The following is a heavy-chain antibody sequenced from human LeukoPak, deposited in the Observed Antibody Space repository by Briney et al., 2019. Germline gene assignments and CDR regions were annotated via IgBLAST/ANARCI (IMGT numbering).Heavy chain of an antibody. D-gene: IGHD3-9*01. Sequence: GGSLRLSCAASGFTFSSYAMSWDRQAPGKGLEWVSAISGSGGSTYYADSVKGRFTISRDNSKNTLYLQMNSLRAEDTAVYYCAKVESRDYDILTGYYGYYFDYWGQGTLVTVSS. J-gene: IGHJ4*02. CDR2: ISGSGGST. CDR1: GFTFSSYA. V-gene: IGHV3-23*01. CDR3: AKVESRDYDILTGYYGYYFDY.